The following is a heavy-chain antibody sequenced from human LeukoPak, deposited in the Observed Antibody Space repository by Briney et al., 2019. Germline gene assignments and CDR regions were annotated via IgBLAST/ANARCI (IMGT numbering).Heavy chain of an antibody. CDR2: IYYSGST. D-gene: IGHD6-13*01. Sequence: KPSETLSLTCTVSGGSISSYYWSWIRQPPGKGLEWIGSIYYSGSTYYNPSLKSRVTISVDTSKNQFSLKLSSVTAADTAVYYCARHRIAAAPDYWGQGTLVTVSS. V-gene: IGHV4-39*01. CDR1: GGSISSYY. J-gene: IGHJ4*02. CDR3: ARHRIAAAPDY.